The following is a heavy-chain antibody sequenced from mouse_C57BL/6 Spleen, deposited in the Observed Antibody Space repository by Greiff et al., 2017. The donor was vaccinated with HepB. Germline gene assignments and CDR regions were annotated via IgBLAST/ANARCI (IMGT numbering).Heavy chain of an antibody. CDR1: GYTFTSYW. V-gene: IGHV1-50*01. Sequence: VQLQQPGAELVKPGASVKLSCKASGYTFTSYWIQWVKQRPGQGLEWIGEIDPSDSYTNYNQKFKGKATLTVDTSSSTAYMQLSSLTSEDSAVYYCARRGGYFDYWGQGTTLTVSS. CDR2: IDPSDSYT. J-gene: IGHJ2*01. CDR3: ARRGGYFDY.